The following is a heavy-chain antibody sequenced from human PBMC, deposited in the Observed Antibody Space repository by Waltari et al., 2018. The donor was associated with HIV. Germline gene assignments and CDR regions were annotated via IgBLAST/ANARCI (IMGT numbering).Heavy chain of an antibody. CDR2: IYYCWSA. Sequence: QLQLQESGPGLAKPAVTLYVTCTVAGGTVSGSSRHYWGWSCEPPGKRLGWVGSIYYCWSAYYYHTLALRVPTSVDAATSQFPFTLRSVSAADASLSFCACVSTRFHCGGVYVWGQGTTVTVSS. D-gene: IGHD2-15*01. CDR1: GGTVSGSSRHY. CDR3: ACVSTRFHCGGVYV. J-gene: IGHJ6*02. V-gene: IGHV4-39*01.